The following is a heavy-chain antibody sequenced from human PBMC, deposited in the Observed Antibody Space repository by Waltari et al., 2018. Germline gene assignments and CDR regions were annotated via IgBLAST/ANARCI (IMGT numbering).Heavy chain of an antibody. CDR3: ARVARTAVTTSGYYGMDV. D-gene: IGHD4-17*01. V-gene: IGHV3-74*01. CDR2: MSDDGSAT. J-gene: IGHJ6*02. Sequence: EVQLVESGGGLAQPGGSLSLSCAASGFPFGRFWIYWVGQTPGKGLVGVPRMSDDGSATSYADSVKGRFTISRDNAKNTLYLQMNSLRVDDMAVYYCARVARTAVTTSGYYGMDVWGQGTTVTVSS. CDR1: GFPFGRFW.